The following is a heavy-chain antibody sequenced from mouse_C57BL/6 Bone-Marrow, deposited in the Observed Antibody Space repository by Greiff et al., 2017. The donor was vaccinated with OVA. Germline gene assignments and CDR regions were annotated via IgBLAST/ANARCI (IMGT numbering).Heavy chain of an antibody. CDR3: ARRVRGYDYDWYFDV. CDR2: IYWDDDK. CDR1: GFSLSTSGMG. J-gene: IGHJ1*03. Sequence: QVTLKESGPGILQSSQTLSLTCSFSGFSLSTSGMGVSWIRQPSGKGLEWLAHIYWDDDKRYNPSLKRRLTISKATSSNQVFLKITSVDTADTATYYCARRVRGYDYDWYFDVWGTGTTVTVSS. D-gene: IGHD2-4*01. V-gene: IGHV8-12*01.